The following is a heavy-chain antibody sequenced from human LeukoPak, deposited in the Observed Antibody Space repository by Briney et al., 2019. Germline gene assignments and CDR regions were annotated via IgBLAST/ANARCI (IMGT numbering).Heavy chain of an antibody. CDR3: TRGRRPLAAAGAYYFDY. CDR1: GFIFSSAW. J-gene: IGHJ4*02. Sequence: GGSLRLSCAASGFIFSSAWMSWVRQSPGKGLEWVGHIKTETDGWTTDYAAPVKGRFTISRDDSKNTVYLQMNSLKAEDTALYYCTRGRRPLAAAGAYYFDYWGQGTLVTVSS. CDR2: IKTETDGWTT. V-gene: IGHV3-15*01. D-gene: IGHD6-13*01.